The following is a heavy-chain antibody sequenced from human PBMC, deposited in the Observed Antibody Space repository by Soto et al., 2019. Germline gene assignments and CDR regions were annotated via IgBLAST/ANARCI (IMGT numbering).Heavy chain of an antibody. D-gene: IGHD1-26*01. CDR1: GFSLNTRGVG. CDR2: ISWDGEK. CDR3: ARIRVGATYAYYLDY. J-gene: IGHJ4*02. V-gene: IGHV2-5*02. Sequence: SRPTLVNPTQTLTLTCTFSGFSLNTRGVGVGWIRQPPGKALEWLALISWDGEKRYRPSLKTRLTISKDTSKNQVVLTMTNMDPVDTATYYCARIRVGATYAYYLDYWGQGTLVTVSS.